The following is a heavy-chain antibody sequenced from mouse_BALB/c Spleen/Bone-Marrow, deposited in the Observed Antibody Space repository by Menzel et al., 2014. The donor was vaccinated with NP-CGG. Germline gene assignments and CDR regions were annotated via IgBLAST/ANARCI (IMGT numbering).Heavy chain of an antibody. CDR3: VREDGHLHYYSMDY. V-gene: IGHV2-9*02. CDR1: GFSLTSYG. Sequence: VMLVESGPGLVAPSQSLSITCTVSGFSLTSYGVHWVRQPPGKGLEWLGVIWAGGSANYNSALMSRLSISKDNSKSXVFLKMNSLQTDDTAMYYCVREDGHLHYYSMDYWGQGTSVTVSS. D-gene: IGHD2-3*01. J-gene: IGHJ4*01. CDR2: IWAGGSA.